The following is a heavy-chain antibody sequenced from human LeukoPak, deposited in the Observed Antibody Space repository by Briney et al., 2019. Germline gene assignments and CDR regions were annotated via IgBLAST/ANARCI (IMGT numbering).Heavy chain of an antibody. Sequence: ASVKVSCKASGGTFSSYAISWVRQAPGQGLEWMGGITPIFGTANYAQKFQGRVTITADESTSTAYMELSSLRSEDTAVYYCARDPRNHYGDPNWFDPWGQGTLVTVSS. CDR3: ARDPRNHYGDPNWFDP. CDR2: ITPIFGTA. V-gene: IGHV1-69*13. J-gene: IGHJ5*02. D-gene: IGHD4-17*01. CDR1: GGTFSSYA.